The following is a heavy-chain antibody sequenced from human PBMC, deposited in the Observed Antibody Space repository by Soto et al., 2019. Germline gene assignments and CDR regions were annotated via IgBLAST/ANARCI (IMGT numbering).Heavy chain of an antibody. V-gene: IGHV3-23*01. CDR1: GFAFSTYA. CDR3: AKVAKRAAAGRYEYYKYGMDV. D-gene: IGHD6-13*01. J-gene: IGHJ6*02. CDR2: ISGSGGSS. Sequence: GGSLRLSCAASGFAFSTYAMTWVRQAPGKGLEWVSVISGSGGSSYYADSVKGRFTISRDNSKNTLFLQMNGLRAEDTAVYYCAKVAKRAAAGRYEYYKYGMDVWGQGTTVTVSS.